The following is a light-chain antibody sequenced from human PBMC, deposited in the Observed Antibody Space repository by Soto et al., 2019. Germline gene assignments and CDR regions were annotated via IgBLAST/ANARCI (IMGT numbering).Light chain of an antibody. CDR2: GAS. J-gene: IGKJ1*01. Sequence: EMVMTQSPATLSVSPGERATLSRRASQSVSSNLAWYQQKPGQAPRLLIYGASTRATGIPARFSGSGSGTEFTLTISSLQSEDSAVYYCQQYNTWPWTFGQGTKVEIK. CDR3: QQYNTWPWT. V-gene: IGKV3-15*01. CDR1: QSVSSN.